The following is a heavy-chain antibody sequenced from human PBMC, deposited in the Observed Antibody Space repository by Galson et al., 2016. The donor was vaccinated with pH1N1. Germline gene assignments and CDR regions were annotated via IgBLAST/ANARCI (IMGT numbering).Heavy chain of an antibody. CDR3: TRDMGRRREF. CDR1: GYTFTTSY. CDR2: IDPSGGGT. V-gene: IGHV1-46*01. D-gene: IGHD1-26*01. J-gene: IGHJ4*02. Sequence: SGYTFTTSYIHWVRQAPGGGLEWMGVIDPSGGGTTYAQKFQARVTMTRDTSTSTVYLDLSRLKSEDTSVYYCTRDMGRRREFWGQGTLVTVSS.